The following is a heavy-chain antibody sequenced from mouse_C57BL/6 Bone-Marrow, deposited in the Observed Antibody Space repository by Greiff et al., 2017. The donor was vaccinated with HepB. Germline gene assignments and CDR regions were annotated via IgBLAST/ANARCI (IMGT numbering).Heavy chain of an antibody. J-gene: IGHJ2*01. CDR1: GFNIKNTY. D-gene: IGHD1-1*01. Sequence: VQLQQSVAELVRPGASVKLSCTASGFNIKNTYMHWVKQRPEQGLEWIGRIDPANGNTKYAPKFQGKATITADTSSNTAYLQLSSLTSEDTAVYYCTRVTTVVATDFDYWGQGTTLTVSS. V-gene: IGHV14-3*01. CDR3: TRVTTVVATDFDY. CDR2: IDPANGNT.